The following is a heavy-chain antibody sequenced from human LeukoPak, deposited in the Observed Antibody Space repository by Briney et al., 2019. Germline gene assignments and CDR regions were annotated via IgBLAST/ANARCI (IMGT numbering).Heavy chain of an antibody. CDR2: ITSTSDTI. D-gene: IGHD6-6*01. CDR1: GFPFSTYS. CDR3: ARAMEQLVAFFDY. J-gene: IGHJ4*02. V-gene: IGHV3-48*04. Sequence: GGSLRLSCVTSGFPFSTYSMNWVRQAPGKGLEWLSFITSTSDTIYYADSVKGRFTISRDNAKNSLYLQMNSLRAEDTAVYYCARAMEQLVAFFDYWGQGTLVTVSS.